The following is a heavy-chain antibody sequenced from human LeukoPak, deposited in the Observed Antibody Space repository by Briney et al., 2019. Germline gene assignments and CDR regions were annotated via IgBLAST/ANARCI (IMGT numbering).Heavy chain of an antibody. D-gene: IGHD6-6*01. J-gene: IGHJ6*03. CDR3: ARSDQYYYYYMDV. CDR1: GFTFSSFE. Sequence: GGSLRLSCAASGFTFSSFEMNWVRQAPGKGLEWVSYISSSGSTIYYADSVKGRFTISRDNAKNSLYLQMNSLRAEDTALYYCARSDQYYYYYMDVWGKGTTVTVSS. V-gene: IGHV3-48*03. CDR2: ISSSGSTI.